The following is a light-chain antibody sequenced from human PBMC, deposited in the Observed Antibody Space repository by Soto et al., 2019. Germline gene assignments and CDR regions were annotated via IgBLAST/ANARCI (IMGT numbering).Light chain of an antibody. V-gene: IGKV4-1*01. CDR3: QQYYSSPPT. CDR2: WAS. Sequence: IVMTQSPDSLAVSLGERATINCKSSQSVLYSSNNKNYLAWYQQKPGQPPKLLIYWASTRKSGVPDRFSGSGSGTDFTLTISSLQAEDVAVYYCQQYYSSPPTFGGGTKVEIK. CDR1: QSVLYSSNNKNY. J-gene: IGKJ4*01.